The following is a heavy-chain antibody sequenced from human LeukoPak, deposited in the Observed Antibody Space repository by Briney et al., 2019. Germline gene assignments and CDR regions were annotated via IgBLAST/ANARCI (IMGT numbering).Heavy chain of an antibody. CDR3: AREPEEYTPFDY. D-gene: IGHD6-6*01. V-gene: IGHV3-11*01. J-gene: IGHJ4*02. CDR1: GGSFSGYY. Sequence: LSLTCAVYGGSFSGYYWSWIRQAPGKGLEWVSYISSSGSTIYYADSVKGRFTISRDNAKNSLYLQMNSLRAEDTAVYYCAREPEEYTPFDYWGQGTLVTVSS. CDR2: ISSSGSTI.